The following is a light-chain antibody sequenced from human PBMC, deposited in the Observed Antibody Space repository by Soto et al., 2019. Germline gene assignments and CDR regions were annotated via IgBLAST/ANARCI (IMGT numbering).Light chain of an antibody. V-gene: IGKV1-39*01. CDR2: AAS. J-gene: IGKJ1*01. CDR1: EGISTY. CDR3: PHCTPWT. Sequence: DIQVTQSPSALSASVGDRVTITCRASEGISTYLNWYKQKPGKAPILLIYAASSLQIGVPSRFSGSGSETDFTLSIISLQPEDFATSTVPHCTPWTFCQRTKVDI.